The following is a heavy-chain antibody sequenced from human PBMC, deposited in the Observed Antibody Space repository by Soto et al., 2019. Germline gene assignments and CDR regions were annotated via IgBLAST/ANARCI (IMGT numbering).Heavy chain of an antibody. CDR1: GGSVNIGTYY. V-gene: IGHV4-61*01. CDR2: IHYSGST. Sequence: SETLSLTCTVPGGSVNIGTYYWSWIRQPPGKGLEWIGFIHYSGSTNYNPSLKSRVTISLDTSKNQFSLKLSSVTAADTAVYYCARERVWDFVVVLDYWGQGTLVTLSS. J-gene: IGHJ4*02. D-gene: IGHD2-15*01. CDR3: ARERVWDFVVVLDY.